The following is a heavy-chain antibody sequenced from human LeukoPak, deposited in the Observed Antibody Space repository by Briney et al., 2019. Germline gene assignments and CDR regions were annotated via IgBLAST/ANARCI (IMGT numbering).Heavy chain of an antibody. CDR2: ISYDGNNK. D-gene: IGHD4/OR15-4a*01. CDR3: ARDTLGEGEDANYAVYYFDY. Sequence: GGSLRLSCAASGFIFSNYGMHWVRQAPGKGLEWVAVISYDGNNKYYGDSVKGRFTISRDNGKNSLDLQMNSLRADDTAVYYCARDTLGEGEDANYAVYYFDYWGQGTVVTVSS. CDR1: GFIFSNYG. J-gene: IGHJ4*02. V-gene: IGHV3-30*03.